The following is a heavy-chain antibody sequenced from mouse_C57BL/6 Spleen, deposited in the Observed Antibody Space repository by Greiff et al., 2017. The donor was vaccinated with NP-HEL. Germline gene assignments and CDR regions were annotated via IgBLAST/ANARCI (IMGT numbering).Heavy chain of an antibody. V-gene: IGHV1-15*01. CDR1: GYTFTDYE. J-gene: IGHJ1*03. CDR3: TRWRPHGGYFDV. CDR2: IDPETGGT. Sequence: QVQLQQSGAELVRPGASVTLSCKASGYTFTDYEMHWVKQTPVHGLEWIGAIDPETGGTAYNQKFKGKAILTADKSSSTAYMELRSLTSEDSAVYYCTRWRPHGGYFDVWGTGTTVTVSS.